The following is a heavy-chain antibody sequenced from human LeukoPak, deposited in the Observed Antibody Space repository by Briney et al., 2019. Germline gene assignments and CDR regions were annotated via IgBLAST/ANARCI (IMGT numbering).Heavy chain of an antibody. CDR3: ARPGSSWYYFDY. D-gene: IGHD6-13*01. CDR1: GGTFSSYA. CDR2: IIPILGIA. J-gene: IGHJ4*02. V-gene: IGHV1-69*04. Sequence: ASVKVSCKASGGTFSSYAISWVRQAPGQGLGWMGRIIPILGIANYAQKFQGRVTITADKSTSTAYMELSSLRSEDTAVYYCARPGSSWYYFDYWGQGTLVTVSS.